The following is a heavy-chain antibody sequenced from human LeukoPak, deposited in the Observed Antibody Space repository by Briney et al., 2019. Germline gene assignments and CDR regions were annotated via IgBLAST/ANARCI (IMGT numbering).Heavy chain of an antibody. Sequence: PSETLSLTCTVSGGSISSSNYCWGWLRQPPGKGLEWIGSIYYSGNTYYNPSLKSRVTISVDTSKNQFCLKLSSVTAADTAVYYCARRRIVATIDYWGQGTQVTVSS. CDR1: GGSISSSNYC. D-gene: IGHD5-12*01. J-gene: IGHJ4*01. V-gene: IGHV4-39*01. CDR2: IYYSGNT. CDR3: ARRRIVATIDY.